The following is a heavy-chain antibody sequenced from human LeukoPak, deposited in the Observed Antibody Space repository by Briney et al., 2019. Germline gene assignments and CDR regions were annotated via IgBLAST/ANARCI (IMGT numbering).Heavy chain of an antibody. CDR1: GGSISSGGYY. J-gene: IGHJ3*02. CDR2: IYYSGST. Sequence: SETLSLTCTVSGGSISSGGYYWSWIRQHPGKGLEWIGYIYYSGSTYYNPSLKSRVTISVDTSKNQFSLKLSSVTAADTAVYYCARSALYGGNLINAFDIWGQGTMVTVSS. D-gene: IGHD4-17*01. CDR3: ARSALYGGNLINAFDI. V-gene: IGHV4-31*03.